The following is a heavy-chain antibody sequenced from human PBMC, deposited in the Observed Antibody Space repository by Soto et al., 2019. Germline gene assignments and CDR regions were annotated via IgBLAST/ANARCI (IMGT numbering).Heavy chain of an antibody. V-gene: IGHV4-39*01. J-gene: IGHJ5*02. CDR1: GDSISSSSQY. CDR2: IHYSGTS. Sequence: PSETLSLTCSVSGDSISSSSQYWGWIRQPPGKGLEWIGSIHYSGTSYYSPSLKSRVTIFVDTSKNQLSLKLSSVTAADTAVYYCARHWIAGSSIPWGQGTLVTVS. CDR3: ARHWIAGSSIP. D-gene: IGHD2-21*01.